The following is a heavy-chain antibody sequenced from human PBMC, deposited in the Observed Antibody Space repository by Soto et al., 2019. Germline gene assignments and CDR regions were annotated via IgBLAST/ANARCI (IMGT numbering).Heavy chain of an antibody. V-gene: IGHV4-4*02. J-gene: IGHJ5*02. CDR2: IYYSGST. CDR1: GGSISRSEW. D-gene: IGHD3-10*01. CDR3: ARQTSYGPFDP. Sequence: QVQLQESGPGLVKPSGTQSLTCVVSGGSISRSEWWSWVRQPPGKGLEWIGEIYYSGSTHYNPSLKSRVTISIDKSKNEFSLRLSSVTAADPAMYYCARQTSYGPFDPWGPGTLVTVSS.